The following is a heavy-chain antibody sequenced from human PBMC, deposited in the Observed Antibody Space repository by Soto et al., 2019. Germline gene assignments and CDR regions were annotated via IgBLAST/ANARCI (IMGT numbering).Heavy chain of an antibody. CDR1: GYTFTSYG. CDR3: ARVKYYASGSYSYYHMDV. Sequence: QVQLVQSGAEVKKPGASVKVSCKASGYTFTSYGISWVRQAPGQGLEWMGWISAYNGHTNYAQKLQGXVXXXTDXSTSTAYMELRSLRSDDTAVYYCARVKYYASGSYSYYHMDVWGQGTTVTVSS. J-gene: IGHJ6*02. CDR2: ISAYNGHT. V-gene: IGHV1-18*01. D-gene: IGHD3-10*01.